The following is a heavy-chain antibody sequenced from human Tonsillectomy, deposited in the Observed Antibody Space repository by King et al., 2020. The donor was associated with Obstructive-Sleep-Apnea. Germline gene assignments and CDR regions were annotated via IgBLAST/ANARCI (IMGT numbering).Heavy chain of an antibody. D-gene: IGHD3-22*01. CDR3: GRHSSVVTWATFFDY. V-gene: IGHV4-59*08. CDR1: GGSISNYY. Sequence: VQLQESGPGLVKPSETLSLTCTVSGGSISNYYWSWIRQPPGKGLEWIGYIFYSGNTNYNPSLTGRVTISVDTSKNQFSLMLSSVTAADTAVYYCGRHSSVVTWATFFDYWGQGTLVTVSS. CDR2: IFYSGNT. J-gene: IGHJ4*02.